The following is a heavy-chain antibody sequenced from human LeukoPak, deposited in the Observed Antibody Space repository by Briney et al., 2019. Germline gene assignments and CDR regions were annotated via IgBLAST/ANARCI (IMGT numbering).Heavy chain of an antibody. CDR1: GFTFDDYG. CDR2: INWNGGST. J-gene: IGHJ4*02. D-gene: IGHD3-10*01. CDR3: ARGFYYYGSGSLYYFDY. V-gene: IGHV3-20*04. Sequence: GGSLRLSCAASGFTFDDYGMSWVRQAPGKGLEWVSGINWNGGSTGYADSVKGRFTISRDNAKNSLYLQMNSLRAEDTALYYCARGFYYYGSGSLYYFDYWGQGTLVTVSS.